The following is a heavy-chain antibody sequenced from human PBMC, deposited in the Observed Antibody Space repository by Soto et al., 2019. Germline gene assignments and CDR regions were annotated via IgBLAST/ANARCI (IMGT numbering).Heavy chain of an antibody. D-gene: IGHD6-19*01. V-gene: IGHV4-34*01. Sequence: TLSLTCAVYGGSFSGYYWSWIHQPPGKGLEWIGEINHSGSTNYNPSLKSRVTISVDTSKNQFSLKPSSVTAADTAVYYCARAGYSSGWYQRNWLDPWGQGTLVTVSS. J-gene: IGHJ5*02. CDR2: INHSGST. CDR3: ARAGYSSGWYQRNWLDP. CDR1: GGSFSGYY.